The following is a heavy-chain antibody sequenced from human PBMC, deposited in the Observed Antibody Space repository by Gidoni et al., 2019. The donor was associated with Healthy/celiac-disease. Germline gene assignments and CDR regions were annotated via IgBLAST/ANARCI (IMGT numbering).Heavy chain of an antibody. V-gene: IGHV4-59*01. Sequence: QVQLQESGPGLVKPSEPLALTCTVSGGSIRSYYWRWIRKPPGKGLEWNGYSYYRGSTNCNPSLKSRVTISVDTSKNQFSLKLSSVTAADTAVYYCARGAINEYYDSSLDIWGQGTMVTVSS. J-gene: IGHJ3*02. CDR3: ARGAINEYYDSSLDI. CDR1: GGSIRSYY. D-gene: IGHD3-22*01. CDR2: SYYRGST.